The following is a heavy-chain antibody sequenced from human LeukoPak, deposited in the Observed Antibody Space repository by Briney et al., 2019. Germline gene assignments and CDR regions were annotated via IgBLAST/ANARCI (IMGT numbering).Heavy chain of an antibody. J-gene: IGHJ4*02. V-gene: IGHV1-18*01. Sequence: ASVKVSCKASGYTSTSYGISWVRQAPGQGLEWMGWISAYNGNTNYAQKLQGRVTMTTDTSTSTAYMELRSLRSDDTAVYYCARVVLLWFGELLRSPIDYWGQGTLVTVSS. D-gene: IGHD3-10*01. CDR2: ISAYNGNT. CDR3: ARVVLLWFGELLRSPIDY. CDR1: GYTSTSYG.